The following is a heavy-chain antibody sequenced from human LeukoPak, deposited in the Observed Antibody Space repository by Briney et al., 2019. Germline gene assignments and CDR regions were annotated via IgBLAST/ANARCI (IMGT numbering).Heavy chain of an antibody. V-gene: IGHV4-59*01. CDR2: IYYSGST. J-gene: IGHJ5*02. CDR3: ARDLGSGSYYLPTNWFDP. CDR1: GGSISSYY. D-gene: IGHD3-10*01. Sequence: PSETLSLTCTVSGGSISSYYWSWIRQPPGKGLEWIGYIYYSGSTNYNPSLKSRVTISVDTSKNQFSLKLSSVTAADTAVYYCARDLGSGSYYLPTNWFDPWGQGTLVTVSS.